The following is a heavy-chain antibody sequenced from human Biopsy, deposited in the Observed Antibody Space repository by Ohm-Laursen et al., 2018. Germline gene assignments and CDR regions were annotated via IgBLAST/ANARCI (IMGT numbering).Heavy chain of an antibody. D-gene: IGHD2-15*01. CDR1: GDSIRSYY. CDR3: ARDRRGDSYMDV. J-gene: IGHJ6*02. Sequence: GTLSLTCTVSGDSIRSYYWSWIRQTPEKGLEWIGHVYFTGSTNFNPSLKIRVTISMYTSRVRFSLTLSSVTAADTAIYYCARDRRGDSYMDVWGQGTKVTVSS. CDR2: VYFTGST. V-gene: IGHV4-59*01.